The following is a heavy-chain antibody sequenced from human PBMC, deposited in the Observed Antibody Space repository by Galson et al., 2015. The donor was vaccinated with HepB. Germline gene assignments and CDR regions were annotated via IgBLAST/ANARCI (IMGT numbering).Heavy chain of an antibody. J-gene: IGHJ4*02. CDR1: GFTFSSYA. CDR2: ISGSGGST. CDR3: AKDRYNNGWPYEAFDY. D-gene: IGHD6-19*01. Sequence: SLRLSCAASGFTFSSYAMSWVRQAPGKGLEWVSAISGSGGSTYYADSVKGRFTISRDNSKNTLYVQMNSLRAEDTAVYYCAKDRYNNGWPYEAFDYWGQGTLVTVSS. V-gene: IGHV3-23*01.